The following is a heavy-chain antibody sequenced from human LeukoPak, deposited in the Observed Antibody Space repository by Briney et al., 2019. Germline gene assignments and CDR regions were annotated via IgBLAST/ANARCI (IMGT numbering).Heavy chain of an antibody. Sequence: GGSPRLSCAASGFTFSSYGMHWVRQAPGKGLEWVAFIRYDGSNKYYGDFVEGRFTISRDNSKSTLYLQMSSLRAEDTAVYYCANTIWNDERAFGYWGQGTLVTVSS. CDR3: ANTIWNDERAFGY. D-gene: IGHD1-1*01. CDR2: IRYDGSNK. V-gene: IGHV3-30*02. J-gene: IGHJ4*02. CDR1: GFTFSSYG.